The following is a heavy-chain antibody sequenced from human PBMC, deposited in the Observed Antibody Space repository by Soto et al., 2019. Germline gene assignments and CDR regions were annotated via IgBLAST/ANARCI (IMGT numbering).Heavy chain of an antibody. V-gene: IGHV3-23*01. D-gene: IGHD3-10*01. Sequence: DVQLLESGGHLVQPGGSLRLSCAASGFTFSSYAMSWVRQAPGKGLEWVSSVSAGGDMTYYSDSVKGRFTISIDNSNNALFLQMNSLRIEDTALYYCARGHRGGSGSPASYYYSGLDVWGQGTTVTVS. CDR1: GFTFSSYA. CDR2: VSAGGDMT. J-gene: IGHJ6*02. CDR3: ARGHRGGSGSPASYYYSGLDV.